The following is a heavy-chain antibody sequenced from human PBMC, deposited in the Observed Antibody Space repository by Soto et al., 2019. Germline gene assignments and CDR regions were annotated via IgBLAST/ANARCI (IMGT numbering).Heavy chain of an antibody. V-gene: IGHV1-69*13. J-gene: IGHJ4*02. CDR3: ALGGGPYYFDY. Sequence: AVKVSCTASGGTFSSYAISWVRQAPGQGLEWMGGIIPIFGTANYAQKFQGRVTITADESTSTAYMELSSLRSEDAAAYYCALGGGPYYFDYWGQGTLVTVSS. CDR2: IIPIFGTA. CDR1: GGTFSSYA. D-gene: IGHD3-16*01.